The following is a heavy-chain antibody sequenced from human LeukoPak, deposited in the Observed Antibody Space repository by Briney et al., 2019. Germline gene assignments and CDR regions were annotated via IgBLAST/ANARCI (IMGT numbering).Heavy chain of an antibody. CDR2: INAGNGNT. D-gene: IGHD6-19*01. Sequence: ASVKVSCKASGYTFTSYAMHWVRQAPGQRLEWMGWINAGNGNTKYSQKFQGRVTITRDTSASTAYMELSSLRSEDTAVYYCAGNFSGGWAGTFAYWGKETLVTVS. CDR3: AGNFSGGWAGTFAY. J-gene: IGHJ4*02. CDR1: GYTFTSYA. V-gene: IGHV1-3*01.